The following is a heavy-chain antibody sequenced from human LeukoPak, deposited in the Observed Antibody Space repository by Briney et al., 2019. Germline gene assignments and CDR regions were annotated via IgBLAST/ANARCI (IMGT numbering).Heavy chain of an antibody. V-gene: IGHV3-30*03. Sequence: GRSLRLSCAASGFTFSSYGMHWVRQAPGKGLEWVAVISYVGSNKYYADSVKGRFTISRDNSKNTLYLQMNSLRAEDTAVYYCAVVAAPLDAFDIWGQGTMVTVSS. CDR2: ISYVGSNK. CDR1: GFTFSSYG. J-gene: IGHJ3*02. CDR3: AVVAAPLDAFDI. D-gene: IGHD2-15*01.